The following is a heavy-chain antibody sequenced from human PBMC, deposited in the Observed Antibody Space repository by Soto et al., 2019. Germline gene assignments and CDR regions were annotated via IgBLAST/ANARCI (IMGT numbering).Heavy chain of an antibody. CDR1: GFTFSSYA. CDR3: ARDGRSGVPRAMLPAHF. J-gene: IGHJ4*02. D-gene: IGHD2-2*01. CDR2: VWYDGSNE. V-gene: IGHV3-33*01. Sequence: GGSLRLSCVASGFTFSSYAMHWVRQAPGKGLEWVAAVWYDGSNEYYADSVKGRFTISRDNSRNTLYLQMNGLSPEDTAVYFCARDGRSGVPRAMLPAHFWGQGTLVTVSS.